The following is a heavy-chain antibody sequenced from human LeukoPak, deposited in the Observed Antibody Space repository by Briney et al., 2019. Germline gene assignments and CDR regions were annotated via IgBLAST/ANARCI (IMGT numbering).Heavy chain of an antibody. Sequence: GGSLRLSCAASGFTFSSYGMHWVRQAPGKGLEWVAVIWYDGSNKYYADSVKGRFTISRDNSKNTLYLQMNSLRAEDAAVYYCARGPPTYNDGSGIYGMDVWGQGTTVTVSS. CDR1: GFTFSSYG. CDR2: IWYDGSNK. D-gene: IGHD3-10*01. J-gene: IGHJ6*02. CDR3: ARGPPTYNDGSGIYGMDV. V-gene: IGHV3-33*01.